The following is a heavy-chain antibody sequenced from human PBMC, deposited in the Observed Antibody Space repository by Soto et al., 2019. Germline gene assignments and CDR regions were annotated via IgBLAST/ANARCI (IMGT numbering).Heavy chain of an antibody. J-gene: IGHJ6*02. CDR2: INPNSGGT. V-gene: IGHV1-2*02. Sequence: ASVKVSCKASGYTFTGYYMHWVRQAPGQGLEWMGWINPNSGGTNYAQKLQGRVTMTTDTSTSTAYMELRSLRSDDTAVYYCARVEYQLLSYYYGMDVWGQGTTVTVSS. CDR3: ARVEYQLLSYYYGMDV. D-gene: IGHD2-2*01. CDR1: GYTFTGYY.